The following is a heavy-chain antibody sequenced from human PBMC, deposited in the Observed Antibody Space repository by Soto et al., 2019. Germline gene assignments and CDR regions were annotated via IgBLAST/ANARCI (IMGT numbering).Heavy chain of an antibody. J-gene: IGHJ1*01. CDR2: ISYDGNNE. CDR3: VKSGYSNGPTLLLQH. CDR1: GFTFSSYG. Sequence: QVQLVESGGGVVQPGRSLRLSCAASGFTFSSYGMHWVRQAPGKGLEWVAVISYDGNNEYYADSVKGRFTISRYNSKNTLYLQMNSLRAEDTAVYYCVKSGYSNGPTLLLQHWGQGTLVTVSS. V-gene: IGHV3-30*18. D-gene: IGHD6-19*01.